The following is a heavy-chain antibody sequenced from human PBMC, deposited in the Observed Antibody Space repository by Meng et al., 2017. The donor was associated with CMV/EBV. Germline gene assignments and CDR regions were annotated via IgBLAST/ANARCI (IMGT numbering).Heavy chain of an antibody. Sequence: GESLKISCAASGFTFDDYTMHWVRQAPGKGLEWVSLISWDGGSTYYADSVKGRFTISRDNSKNSLYLQMNSLRAEDTALYYCAKDQDIVATGVAFDYWGQGTLVTVSS. V-gene: IGHV3-43*01. D-gene: IGHD5-12*01. CDR3: AKDQDIVATGVAFDY. J-gene: IGHJ4*02. CDR2: ISWDGGST. CDR1: GFTFDDYT.